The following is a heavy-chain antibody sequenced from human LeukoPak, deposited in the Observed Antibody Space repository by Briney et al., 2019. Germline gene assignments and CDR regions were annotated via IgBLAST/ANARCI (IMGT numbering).Heavy chain of an antibody. V-gene: IGHV4-39*01. CDR3: SSDDTSSTDY. Sequence: SETLSLTCTVSGGSISSNSYYWGWIRQPPGRGLEWIGSIYYSGTTYYNPSPKSRVTISVDTSKNQFSLKLSSVTAADTAMYYCSSDDTSSTDYWGQGTLVTVSS. CDR2: IYYSGTT. D-gene: IGHD6-6*01. J-gene: IGHJ4*02. CDR1: GGSISSNSYY.